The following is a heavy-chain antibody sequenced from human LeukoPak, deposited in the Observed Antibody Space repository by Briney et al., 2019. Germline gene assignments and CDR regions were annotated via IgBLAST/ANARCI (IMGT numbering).Heavy chain of an antibody. CDR3: ARWNIAARPSDY. Sequence: GGSLRLSCAASGFTFSSYGMHWVRQAPGKGLEWVAVISYDGSNKYYADSVKGRFTISRDNSKNTLYLQMNSLRAEDTAVYYCARWNIAARPSDYWGQGTLVTVS. CDR1: GFTFSSYG. J-gene: IGHJ4*02. CDR2: ISYDGSNK. V-gene: IGHV3-30*03. D-gene: IGHD6-6*01.